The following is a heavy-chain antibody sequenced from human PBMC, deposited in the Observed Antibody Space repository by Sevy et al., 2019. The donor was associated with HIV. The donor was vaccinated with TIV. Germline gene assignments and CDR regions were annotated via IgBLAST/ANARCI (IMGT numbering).Heavy chain of an antibody. CDR1: GFTFTNAW. CDR3: TTKKDFWSGYLYFDY. CDR2: IKSKTAGGTT. Sequence: GGSLRLSCAASGFTFTNAWMSWVRQAPGKGLEWVGRIKSKTAGGTTDYAAPVKGRFTISRDDSKNTLYLQMNSLKTDDTAVYYCTTKKDFWSGYLYFDYWGQGTLVTVSS. D-gene: IGHD3-3*01. V-gene: IGHV3-15*05. J-gene: IGHJ4*02.